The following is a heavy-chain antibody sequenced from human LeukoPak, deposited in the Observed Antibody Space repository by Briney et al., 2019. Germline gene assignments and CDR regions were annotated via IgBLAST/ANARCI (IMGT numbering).Heavy chain of an antibody. CDR3: ARDTQGVRGLIRDPDY. J-gene: IGHJ4*02. V-gene: IGHV1-8*01. CDR2: MNPNSGHT. D-gene: IGHD3-10*01. Sequence: ASVKVSCKASGYTFTSYDINWVRQATGQGLEWVGWMNPNSGHTGYAQKFQGRVTMTRSTSISTAYMELSSLRSEDTAVYYCARDTQGVRGLIRDPDYWGQGTLVTVSS. CDR1: GYTFTSYD.